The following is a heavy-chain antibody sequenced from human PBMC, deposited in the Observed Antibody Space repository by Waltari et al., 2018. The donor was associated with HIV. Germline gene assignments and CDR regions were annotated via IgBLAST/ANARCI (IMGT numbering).Heavy chain of an antibody. Sequence: QVQLVESGGGVVRPGKSLRLSCGAFGFSFSTYGMHWVRQAPGKGLEWLAVIWNDGSQTLYADSVKGRFTISRDNSKNTRFLHISSLRAEDTAVYYCVRPSSIDVRPRSNYYYLDVWGKGTTV. V-gene: IGHV3-33*03. CDR3: VRPSSIDVRPRSNYYYLDV. CDR2: IWNDGSQT. CDR1: GFSFSTYG. D-gene: IGHD6-6*01. J-gene: IGHJ6*03.